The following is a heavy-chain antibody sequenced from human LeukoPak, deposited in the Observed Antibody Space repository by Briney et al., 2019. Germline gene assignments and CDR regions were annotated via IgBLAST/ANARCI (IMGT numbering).Heavy chain of an antibody. CDR1: GYTFTGYY. D-gene: IGHD6-25*01. V-gene: IGHV1-2*02. CDR2: INPNSGGT. Sequence: GASVKVSCKASGYTFTGYYMHWVRQAPGRGLEWMGWINPNSGGTNYAQKFQGRVTMTRDASISTAYMELSRLRSDDTAVYYCARDKGRPNAFDIWGQGTMVTVSS. J-gene: IGHJ3*02. CDR3: ARDKGRPNAFDI.